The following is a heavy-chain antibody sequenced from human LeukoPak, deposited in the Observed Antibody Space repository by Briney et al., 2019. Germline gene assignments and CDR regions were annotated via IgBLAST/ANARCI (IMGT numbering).Heavy chain of an antibody. CDR3: AKSNGYGLIDI. V-gene: IGHV4-38-2*02. J-gene: IGHJ3*02. CDR2: IFYSEST. CDR1: GYSISSDYY. Sequence: SETLSLTCTVSGYSISSDYYWGWIRQPPGKALEWIGNIFYSESTYYSPSLKSRVTISLDTSRNQFSLKLNSVTAADTAVYYCAKSNGYGLIDIWGQGTMVTVSS. D-gene: IGHD3-22*01.